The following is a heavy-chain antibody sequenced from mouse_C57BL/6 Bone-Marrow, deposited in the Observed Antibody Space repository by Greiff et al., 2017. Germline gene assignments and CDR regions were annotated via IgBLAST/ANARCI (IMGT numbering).Heavy chain of an antibody. D-gene: IGHD2-2*01. CDR1: GYTFTSYG. Sequence: QVQLQQSGAELARPGASVKLSCKASGYTFTSYGISWVKQRTGQGLEWIGEIYPRSGNTYYNEKFKGKATLTADKSSSTAYMELRSLTSEDSAVYFCATPYLWLRLSCWYFDVWGTGTTVTVSS. CDR2: IYPRSGNT. J-gene: IGHJ1*03. CDR3: ATPYLWLRLSCWYFDV. V-gene: IGHV1-81*01.